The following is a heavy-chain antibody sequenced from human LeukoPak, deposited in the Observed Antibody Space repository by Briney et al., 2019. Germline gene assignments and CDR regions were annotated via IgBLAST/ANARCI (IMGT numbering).Heavy chain of an antibody. V-gene: IGHV1-8*01. CDR2: MNPNSGNT. J-gene: IGHJ5*02. Sequence: ASVKVSCKASGYTFTSCDINWVRQATGRGLEWMGWMNPNSGNTGYAQKFQGRVTMTRNTSISTAYMELSSLRSEDTAVYYCARGVTPTYYYGSGSHNWFDPWGQGTLVTVSS. D-gene: IGHD3-10*01. CDR3: ARGVTPTYYYGSGSHNWFDP. CDR1: GYTFTSCD.